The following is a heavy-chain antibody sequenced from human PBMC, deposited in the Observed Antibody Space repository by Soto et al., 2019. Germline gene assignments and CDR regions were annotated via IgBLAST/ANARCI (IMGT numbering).Heavy chain of an antibody. Sequence: QVQLQESGPGLVNPSETLSLGCSVSGDSMIGYYWTWIRQPPGSGLEWLGYIYNSGATAYNSSLKSRITVSIDTPTNRFHLNLRSVTAADTAVYYCVRNKVTTMRFFDYWGPGKMVTVSS. CDR1: GDSMIGYY. D-gene: IGHD4-17*01. CDR2: IYNSGAT. J-gene: IGHJ4*02. V-gene: IGHV4-59*01. CDR3: VRNKVTTMRFFDY.